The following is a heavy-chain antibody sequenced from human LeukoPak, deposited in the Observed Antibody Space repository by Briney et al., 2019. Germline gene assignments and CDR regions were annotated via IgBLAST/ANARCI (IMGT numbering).Heavy chain of an antibody. CDR3: VGGIGWQPDY. CDR1: GFTFSSYA. J-gene: IGHJ4*02. CDR2: IRQDGRET. D-gene: IGHD6-19*01. Sequence: GGSLRLSCAASGFTFSSYAMSWVRQAPGKGLEWVAIIRQDGRETLYLDSVRGRFTISRDNAKSSVYLEINSLRAEDTAVYYCVGGIGWQPDYWGQGTLVTVSS. V-gene: IGHV3-7*03.